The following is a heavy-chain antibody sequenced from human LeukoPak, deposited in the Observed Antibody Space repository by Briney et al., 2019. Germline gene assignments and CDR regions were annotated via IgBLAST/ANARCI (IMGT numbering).Heavy chain of an antibody. D-gene: IGHD3-9*01. J-gene: IGHJ4*02. CDR1: GFTFSNAW. CDR2: IKSKTDGGTT. CDR3: TTGDVLRYFDWLFDDY. V-gene: IGHV3-15*01. Sequence: PGGSLRLSCAASGFTFSNAWMSWVRQAPGKGLEWVGRIKSKTDGGTTDYAAPVKGRFTISRDDSKNTLYLQMNSLKTEDTAVYYCTTGDVLRYFDWLFDDYWGQGTLVTVSS.